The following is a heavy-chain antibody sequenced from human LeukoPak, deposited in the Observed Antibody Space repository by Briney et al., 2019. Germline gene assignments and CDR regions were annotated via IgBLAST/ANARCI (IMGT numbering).Heavy chain of an antibody. CDR1: GGSISSSNYF. CDR2: ISYSGRT. D-gene: IGHD1-14*01. CDR3: TSGTLSYYYMDV. Sequence: SETLSLTCTVSGGSISSSNYFWAWIRQPRIRQPPGKGLEWIGSISYSGRTYYDPSLKSRVTISVDSSKNQFSLKLSSVTAADTAVYYCTSGTLSYYYMDVWGKGTTVTISS. J-gene: IGHJ6*03. V-gene: IGHV4-39*07.